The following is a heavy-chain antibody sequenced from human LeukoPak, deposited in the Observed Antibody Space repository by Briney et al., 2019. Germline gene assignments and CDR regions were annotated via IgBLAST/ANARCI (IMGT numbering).Heavy chain of an antibody. Sequence: GGSLRLSCAASGFTFRSYWMSWVRQAPGKGLEWVANIKQDGSEKYYVDSVKGRFTMSRDISRNTVYLQMNSLRVDDTAVYFCARAPVVSCRGAFCYPLDYWGHGILITVSS. D-gene: IGHD2-15*01. J-gene: IGHJ4*01. V-gene: IGHV3-7*03. CDR1: GFTFRSYW. CDR2: IKQDGSEK. CDR3: ARAPVVSCRGAFCYPLDY.